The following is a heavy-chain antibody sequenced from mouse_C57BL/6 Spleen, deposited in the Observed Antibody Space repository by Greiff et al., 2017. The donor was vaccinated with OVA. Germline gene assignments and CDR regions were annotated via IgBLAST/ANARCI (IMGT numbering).Heavy chain of an antibody. CDR3: ARDWGRYFDV. V-gene: IGHV5-4*01. CDR1: GFTFSSYA. CDR2: ISDGGSYT. J-gene: IGHJ1*03. Sequence: EVKLMESGGGLVKPGGSLKLSCAASGFTFSSYAMSWVRQTPEKRLEWVATISDGGSYTYYPDNVKGRFTISRDNAKNNLYLQMSHLKSEDTAMYYCARDWGRYFDVWGTGTTVTVAS.